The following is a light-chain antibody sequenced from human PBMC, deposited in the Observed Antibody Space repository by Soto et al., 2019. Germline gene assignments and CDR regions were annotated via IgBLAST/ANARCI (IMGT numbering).Light chain of an antibody. CDR2: EVS. CDR1: SSDVGDYNY. Sequence: QSALTQPASVSGSPGQSVTISCTGTSSDVGDYNYVSWYQQHPGKAPKLIIYEVSNRPSGVSNRFSGSKSGNTASLTISGLQAEDEADYYCSSYASSSTPYVFGTGTKLTVL. V-gene: IGLV2-14*01. J-gene: IGLJ1*01. CDR3: SSYASSSTPYV.